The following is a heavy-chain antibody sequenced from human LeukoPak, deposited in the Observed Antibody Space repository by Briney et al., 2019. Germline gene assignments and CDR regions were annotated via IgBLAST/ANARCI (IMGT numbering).Heavy chain of an antibody. CDR2: ISSSGSTI. Sequence: PGGSLRPSCAASGFTFSSYEMNWVRQAPGKGLEWVSYISSSGSTIYYADSVKGRFTISRDNSKNTLYLQMNSLRAEDTAVYYCAGIGDGYNVDYWGQGTLVTVSS. J-gene: IGHJ4*02. CDR3: AGIGDGYNVDY. V-gene: IGHV3-48*03. D-gene: IGHD5-24*01. CDR1: GFTFSSYE.